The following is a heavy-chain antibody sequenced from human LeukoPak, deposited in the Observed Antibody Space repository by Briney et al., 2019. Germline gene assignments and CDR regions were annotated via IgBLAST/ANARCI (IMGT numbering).Heavy chain of an antibody. Sequence: GGSLRLSCAASGLTVTSNYMSWIRQAPGKGLEWVSGISAGGGGTYYADSVKGRFTISRGNSKSTLYLQMNSLRAEDTAIYYCAKDLRSGSNYGFFDYWGQGTLVTVSS. D-gene: IGHD3-10*01. CDR3: AKDLRSGSNYGFFDY. CDR1: GLTVTSNY. CDR2: ISAGGGGT. V-gene: IGHV3-23*01. J-gene: IGHJ4*02.